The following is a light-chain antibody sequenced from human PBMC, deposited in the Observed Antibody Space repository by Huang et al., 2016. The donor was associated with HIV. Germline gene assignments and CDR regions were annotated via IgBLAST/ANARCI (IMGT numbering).Light chain of an antibody. J-gene: IGKJ1*01. CDR2: GAS. V-gene: IGKV3-20*01. CDR1: QSISNYY. CDR3: QHYGSPPWT. Sequence: IVLTQSPGTLSLSPGERATLSCRASQSISNYYLAWYRQKPGQAPRLLSYGASSRATGIPDRFSGSGSGTHFTLTISRLEAEDFAVYYCQHYGSPPWTFGQGTKVEIK.